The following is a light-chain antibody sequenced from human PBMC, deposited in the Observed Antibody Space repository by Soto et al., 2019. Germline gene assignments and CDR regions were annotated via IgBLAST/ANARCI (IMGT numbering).Light chain of an antibody. V-gene: IGKV1-27*01. Sequence: DIQMTQSPSSLSASVGDTVXITCRASQDIGHSLAWYQQKPGKPIQLLIYGASTLHSGVPSRFSGSGSGTDFTLTISSRQPADVATYYCQKYDRAPLTFGGGTKVDIK. CDR2: GAS. CDR3: QKYDRAPLT. CDR1: QDIGHS. J-gene: IGKJ4*01.